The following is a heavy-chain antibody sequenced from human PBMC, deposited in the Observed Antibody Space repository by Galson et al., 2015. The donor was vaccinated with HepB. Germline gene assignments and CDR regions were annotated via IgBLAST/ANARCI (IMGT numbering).Heavy chain of an antibody. V-gene: IGHV4-59*08. CDR1: GGSISSYY. Sequence: SEPLSLTCPVTGGSISSYYWSWIRQPPGKGLEWIGYIYYSGSTNYNPSLKSRVTISVETSKNQFSLKLSSVTAADTAVYYCARQVTYGSVSYYLNDAFDIWGQGTMVTVSS. CDR3: ARQVTYGSVSYYLNDAFDI. CDR2: IYYSGST. J-gene: IGHJ3*02. D-gene: IGHD3-10*01.